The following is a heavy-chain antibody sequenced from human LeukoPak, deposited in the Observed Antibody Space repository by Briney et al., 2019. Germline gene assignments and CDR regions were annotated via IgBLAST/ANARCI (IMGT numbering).Heavy chain of an antibody. CDR1: GFTFSSYG. D-gene: IGHD6-6*01. J-gene: IGHJ1*01. Sequence: PGGSLRLSCAASGFTFSSYGMHWVRQAPGKGLEWVAFIRYDGSNKYYADSVKGRFTISRDNSKNTLYLQMNSLRAEDTAVYYCAKGGIAARPFQHWGQGTLVTVSS. CDR3: AKGGIAARPFQH. CDR2: IRYDGSNK. V-gene: IGHV3-30*02.